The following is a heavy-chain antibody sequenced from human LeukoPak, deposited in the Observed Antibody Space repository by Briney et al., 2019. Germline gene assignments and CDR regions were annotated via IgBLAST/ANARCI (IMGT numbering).Heavy chain of an antibody. CDR1: GFTFSSHA. Sequence: GGSLRLSCTGSGFTFSSHAIHWVRQAPGKGLKWVAVTSSDGRNEYYADSVKGRFTISRDNSKKTLYLQMISLRGEDTAVYYCARGDSSSWYLDYWGQGALVTVSS. J-gene: IGHJ4*02. D-gene: IGHD6-13*01. CDR2: TSSDGRNE. V-gene: IGHV3-30*04. CDR3: ARGDSSSWYLDY.